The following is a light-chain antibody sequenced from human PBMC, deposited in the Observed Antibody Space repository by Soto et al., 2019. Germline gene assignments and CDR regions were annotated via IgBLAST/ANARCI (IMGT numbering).Light chain of an antibody. CDR1: QSVSSSY. Sequence: EIVLTQSPGTLSLSPGERATLSCRASQSVSSSYLAWYQQKPGQAPRLLIYGASSRATSIPHRFSGSGSGTDFTLIISRLQSEDFAMYYCQQYDSLLCTFGPGTKVDIK. V-gene: IGKV3-20*01. J-gene: IGKJ3*01. CDR2: GAS. CDR3: QQYDSLLCT.